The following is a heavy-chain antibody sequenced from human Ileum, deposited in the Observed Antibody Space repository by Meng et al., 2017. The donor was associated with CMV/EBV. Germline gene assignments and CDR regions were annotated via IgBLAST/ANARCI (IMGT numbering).Heavy chain of an antibody. J-gene: IGHJ4*02. CDR3: AKSTVVNLGGF. V-gene: IGHV3-66*02. D-gene: IGHD4-23*01. CDR1: GFTVSTNY. CDR2: TYTDGTP. Sequence: GESLKISCAASGFTVSTNYMSWVRQAPGKGLEWVSITYTDGTPYYADSVKGRFTIPRDNSKNTLYLQMNSLRAEDTAVYYCAKSTVVNLGGFWGRGSLVTVSS.